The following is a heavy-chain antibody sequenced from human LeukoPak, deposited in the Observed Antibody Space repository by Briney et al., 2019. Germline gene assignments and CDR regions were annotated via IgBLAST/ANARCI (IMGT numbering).Heavy chain of an antibody. V-gene: IGHV1-18*01. CDR2: ISAYNGNT. J-gene: IGHJ4*02. CDR3: ASAAAPYGDYDY. D-gene: IGHD4-17*01. CDR1: GYTFTSYG. Sequence: ASVKVSCKASGYTFTSYGISWVRQAPGQGLEWMGWISAYNGNTNYAQKLQGRVTMTTDTSTSTAYMELRSLRSDDTAVYYCASAAAPYGDYDYWGQGTLVTVSS.